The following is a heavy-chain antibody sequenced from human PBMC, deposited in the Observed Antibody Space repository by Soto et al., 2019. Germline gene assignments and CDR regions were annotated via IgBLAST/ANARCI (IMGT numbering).Heavy chain of an antibody. CDR1: GFTFSSYA. V-gene: IGHV3-23*01. Sequence: GGSLRLSCAASGFTFSSYAMSWVRQAPGKGLEWVSGISGSGGSTYYADSVKGRFTVSRDNAKDTLYLHMNSLRAEDTAVYYCATLNGYDYWGQGTLVTVSS. CDR3: ATLNGYDY. J-gene: IGHJ4*02. CDR2: ISGSGGST. D-gene: IGHD5-12*01.